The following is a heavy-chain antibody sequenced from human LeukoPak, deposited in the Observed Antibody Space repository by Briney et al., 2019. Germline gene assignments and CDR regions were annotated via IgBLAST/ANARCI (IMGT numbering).Heavy chain of an antibody. J-gene: IGHJ4*02. CDR1: GFTFSSYA. V-gene: IGHV3-23*01. Sequence: GGSLRLSCAAYGFTFSSYAMSWVRQAPGKGLEWVSAISGSGGSTYYADSVKGRFTISRDNSKNTLYLQMNSLRAEDTAVYYCAKDFEWELIFDYWGQGTLVTVSS. CDR2: ISGSGGST. D-gene: IGHD1-26*01. CDR3: AKDFEWELIFDY.